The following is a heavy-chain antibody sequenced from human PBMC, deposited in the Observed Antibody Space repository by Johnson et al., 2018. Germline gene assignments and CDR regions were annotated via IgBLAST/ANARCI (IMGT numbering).Heavy chain of an antibody. CDR2: IIPILGIE. J-gene: IGHJ3*02. V-gene: IGHV1-69*04. Sequence: QVQLVQSGAEVKKPGSSVKVSCKASGGTFSSYTISWVRQAPGQGLEWMGRIIPILGIENYAQKFQGRVTITADKYTSTAYMELSSLRSEDTAVDDCARALWFGDLDAFDIWGQGTMVTVSS. D-gene: IGHD3-10*01. CDR3: ARALWFGDLDAFDI. CDR1: GGTFSSYT.